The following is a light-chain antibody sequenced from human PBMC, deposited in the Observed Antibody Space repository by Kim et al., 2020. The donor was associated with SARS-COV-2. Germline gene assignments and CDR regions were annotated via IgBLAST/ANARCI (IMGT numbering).Light chain of an antibody. CDR3: QSYDDSLRGSI. CDR1: SPNIGAGYD. Sequence: RGTISCTGTSPNIGAGYDVNWYQRLPGSAPKVLIYTNANRPSGVPERFSGSKSVASASLVISGLQTEDEGDYYCQSYDDSLRGSIFGGGTKVTVL. V-gene: IGLV1-40*03. J-gene: IGLJ2*01. CDR2: TNA.